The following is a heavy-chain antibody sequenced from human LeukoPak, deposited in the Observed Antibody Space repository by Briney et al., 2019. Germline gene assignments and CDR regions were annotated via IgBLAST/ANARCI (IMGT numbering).Heavy chain of an antibody. CDR3: ARGGWIQLVPSDGSGCPAD. V-gene: IGHV1-2*02. D-gene: IGHD5-18*01. J-gene: IGHJ4*02. CDR1: GYTFTGYY. Sequence: ASVKVSCKASGYTFTGYYMHWARQAPGQGLEWMGWINPNSGGTNSAQKFQGRVTMTRDTSITTAYMELSSLRYDDTAVYYCARGGWIQLVPSDGSGCPADWGQGTLVTVSS. CDR2: INPNSGGT.